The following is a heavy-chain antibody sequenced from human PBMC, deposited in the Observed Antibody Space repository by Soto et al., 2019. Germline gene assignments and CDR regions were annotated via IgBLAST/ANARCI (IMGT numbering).Heavy chain of an antibody. D-gene: IGHD6-19*01. CDR3: ARDFHSFGYSSGIDY. V-gene: IGHV3-48*01. J-gene: IGHJ4*02. CDR2: ISSSSSTI. Sequence: PGGSLRLSCAASGFTFSSYTMNWVRQAPGKGLECVSYISSSSSTIYYADSVKGRFTISRDNAKNSLYLQMNSLRAEDTAVYYCARDFHSFGYSSGIDYSGQGTLVTVSS. CDR1: GFTFSSYT.